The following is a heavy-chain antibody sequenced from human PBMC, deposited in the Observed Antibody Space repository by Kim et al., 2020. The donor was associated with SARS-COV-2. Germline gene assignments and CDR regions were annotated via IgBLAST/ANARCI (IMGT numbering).Heavy chain of an antibody. V-gene: IGHV1-2*02. D-gene: IGHD1-26*01. CDR2: NTGVT. CDR3: VRDTGSFDF. J-gene: IGHJ4*02. Sequence: NTGVTHYSQNFQDRVTMTRDTSITTAYMELIGLTSDDTAVYYCVRDTGSFDFWGQGTLVTVSS.